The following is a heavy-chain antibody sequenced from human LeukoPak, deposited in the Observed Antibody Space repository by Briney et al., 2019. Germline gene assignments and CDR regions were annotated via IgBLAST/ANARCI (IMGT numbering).Heavy chain of an antibody. CDR1: GGSISSGGYS. D-gene: IGHD2-15*01. J-gene: IGHJ5*02. V-gene: IGHV4-30-2*01. CDR3: ARDQEGYCSGGSCYSGWFDP. Sequence: PSETLSPTCAVSGGSISSGGYSWSWIRQPPGKGLEWIGYIYHSGSTYYNPSLKSRVTISVDRSKNQFSLKLSSVTAADTAVYYCARDQEGYCSGGSCYSGWFDPWGQGTLVTVSS. CDR2: IYHSGST.